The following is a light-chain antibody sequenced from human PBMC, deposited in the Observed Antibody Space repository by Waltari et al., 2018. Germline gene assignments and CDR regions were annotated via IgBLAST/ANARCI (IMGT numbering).Light chain of an antibody. J-gene: IGKJ2*01. Sequence: DTVMTQSPEFLTMSLGERATINCKSSQSVLNTANSKNYLAWYHQKPGQPPKLLVYRASTRESGVPDRFSGSGSGTDFTLTISRLQTEGGGVYYCQQYYDSPHTFGQGTKLEIK. CDR1: QSVLNTANSKNY. CDR2: RAS. CDR3: QQYYDSPHT. V-gene: IGKV4-1*01.